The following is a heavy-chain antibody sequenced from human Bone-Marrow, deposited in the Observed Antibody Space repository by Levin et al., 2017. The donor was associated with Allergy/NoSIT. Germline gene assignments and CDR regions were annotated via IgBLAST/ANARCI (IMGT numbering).Heavy chain of an antibody. D-gene: IGHD4-17*01. V-gene: IGHV1-69*06. CDR2: IIPIFGTA. CDR3: ATLGGPTVTTTDFSYYYYYGMDV. CDR1: GGTFSSYA. Sequence: SVKVSCKASGGTFSSYAISWVRQAPGQGLEWMGGIIPIFGTANYAQKFQGRVTITADKSTSTAYMELSSLRSEDTAVYYCATLGGPTVTTTDFSYYYYYGMDVWGQGTTVTVSS. J-gene: IGHJ6*02.